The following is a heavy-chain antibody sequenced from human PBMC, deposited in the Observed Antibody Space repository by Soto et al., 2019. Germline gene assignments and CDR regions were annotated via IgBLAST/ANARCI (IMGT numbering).Heavy chain of an antibody. V-gene: IGHV5-51*01. D-gene: IGHD3-22*01. Sequence: GESLKISCTGSGYSFSTYLIAWVRQMPGKGLEWMGLIDPGDSQTSYSPSFRGHVTISVTKSITTVFLQWSSLRASDTAMYYCARQIYDSDTGPNFQYYFDSWGQGTPVTVSS. CDR1: GYSFSTYL. J-gene: IGHJ4*02. CDR3: ARQIYDSDTGPNFQYYFDS. CDR2: IDPGDSQT.